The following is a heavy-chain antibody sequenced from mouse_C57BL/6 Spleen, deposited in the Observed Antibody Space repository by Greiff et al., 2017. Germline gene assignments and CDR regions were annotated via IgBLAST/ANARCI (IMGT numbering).Heavy chain of an antibody. CDR1: GYTFTDYN. D-gene: IGHD2-4*01. CDR3: ARSPYDYDDGYYAMDY. V-gene: IGHV1-22*01. J-gene: IGHJ4*01. Sequence: VQLQQSGPELVKPGASVKMSCKASGYTFTDYNMHWVKQSHGKSLEWIGYINPNNGGTSYNQKFKGKATLTVNKSSSTAYMELRSLTSEDSAVXYCARSPYDYDDGYYAMDYWGQGTSVTVSS. CDR2: INPNNGGT.